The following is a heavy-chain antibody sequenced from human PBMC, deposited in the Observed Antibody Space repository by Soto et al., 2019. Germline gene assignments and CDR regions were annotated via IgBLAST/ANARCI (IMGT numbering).Heavy chain of an antibody. Sequence: EVQLVESGGGLVQPGGSLRLSCAASGFTFSSYWMSWVRQAPGKGLEWVANIKQDGSEKYYVDSVKGRFTISRDNAKNSLYLKMNSLRAEDTAVYYCARDQILVGVVIIRSSGGMDVWGQGTTVTVSS. CDR3: ARDQILVGVVIIRSSGGMDV. J-gene: IGHJ6*02. CDR2: IKQDGSEK. D-gene: IGHD3-3*01. CDR1: GFTFSSYW. V-gene: IGHV3-7*03.